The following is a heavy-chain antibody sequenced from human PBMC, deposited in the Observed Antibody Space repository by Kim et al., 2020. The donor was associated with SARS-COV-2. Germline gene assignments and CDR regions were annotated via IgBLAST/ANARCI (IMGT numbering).Heavy chain of an antibody. CDR2: ISYDGSNK. Sequence: GGSLRLSCAASGFTFNTYGMHWVRQAPGKGLEWVAVISYDGSNKYYADSVKGRFTISRDNSNNTLYLQMNSLRIEDTAVYYCAKSFSGSDFGYDYWGQGTLVTVSS. CDR1: GFTFNTYG. J-gene: IGHJ4*02. CDR3: AKSFSGSDFGYDY. D-gene: IGHD1-26*01. V-gene: IGHV3-30*18.